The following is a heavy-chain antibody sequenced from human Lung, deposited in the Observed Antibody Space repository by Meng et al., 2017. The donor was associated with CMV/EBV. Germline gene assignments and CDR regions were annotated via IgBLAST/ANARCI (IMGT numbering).Heavy chain of an antibody. CDR2: ISYDGSNK. D-gene: IGHD6-13*01. CDR3: ARPQNPYGYSSSWYWFDP. J-gene: IGHJ5*02. Sequence: SLKISCAASGFTFSSYAMHWVRQAPDQGLEWVAVISYDGSNKYYADSVKGRFTISRDNSKNTLYLQMNSLRAEYTAVYYCARPQNPYGYSSSWYWFDPWGQGTXVTVSS. CDR1: GFTFSSYA. V-gene: IGHV3-30-3*01.